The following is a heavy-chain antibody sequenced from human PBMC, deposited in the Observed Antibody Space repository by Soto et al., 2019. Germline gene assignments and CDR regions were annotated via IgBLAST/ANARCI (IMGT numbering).Heavy chain of an antibody. Sequence: EVQLVESGGGLIQPGGSLRLSCAASGFSFSSHSMNWVRQAPGKGLEWVSYISSTSFSIYYADSVKGRFTISRDNAKNSLYLQMNSLRAEDTAVYYCARDQRYGDRYKYYWVDVWGKGTTVTVSS. CDR1: GFSFSSHS. CDR2: ISSTSFSI. V-gene: IGHV3-48*01. CDR3: ARDQRYGDRYKYYWVDV. D-gene: IGHD2-21*02. J-gene: IGHJ6*04.